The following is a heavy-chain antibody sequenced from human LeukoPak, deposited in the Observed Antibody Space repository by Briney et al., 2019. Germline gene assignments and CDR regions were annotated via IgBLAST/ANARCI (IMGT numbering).Heavy chain of an antibody. CDR2: ISYDGSNK. V-gene: IGHV3-30*04. Sequence: GGSLRLSCAASGFTFSGFAMSWVRRTPGKWLEWVAVISYDGSNKYYADSVKGRFTISRDNSKNTLYLQMNSLRAEDTAVYYCARDGPIVVVPAALDYWGQGTLVTVSS. CDR1: GFTFSGFA. CDR3: ARDGPIVVVPAALDY. D-gene: IGHD2-2*01. J-gene: IGHJ4*02.